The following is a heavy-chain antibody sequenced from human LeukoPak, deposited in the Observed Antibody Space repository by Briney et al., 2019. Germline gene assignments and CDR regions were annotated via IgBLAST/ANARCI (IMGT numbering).Heavy chain of an antibody. D-gene: IGHD3-10*01. V-gene: IGHV3-30*14. CDR3: ARDRLLSYGSGSYYRTRYYFDY. CDR2: ISYDGSNK. Sequence: GGSQRLSCAASGFTFSYYAMHWVRQAPGKGLEGVAVISYDGSNKYDADSVKGRFTISRDNSKNTLYLQMNSLRAEDTAVYYCARDRLLSYGSGSYYRTRYYFDYWGQGTLVTVSS. CDR1: GFTFSYYA. J-gene: IGHJ4*02.